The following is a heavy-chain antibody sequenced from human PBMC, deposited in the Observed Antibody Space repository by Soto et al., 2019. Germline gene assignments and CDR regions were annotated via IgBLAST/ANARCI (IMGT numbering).Heavy chain of an antibody. D-gene: IGHD2-15*01. V-gene: IGHV4-31*03. CDR3: ARAASSVVVVAATLGWFDP. Sequence: SKTLSLTCTVSGGSISSGGYYWSWIRQHPGKGLEWIGYIYYSGSTYYNPSLKSRVTISVDTSKNQFSLKLSSVTAADTAVYYCARAASSVVVVAATLGWFDPWGQGTLVTVSS. CDR1: GGSISSGGYY. J-gene: IGHJ5*02. CDR2: IYYSGST.